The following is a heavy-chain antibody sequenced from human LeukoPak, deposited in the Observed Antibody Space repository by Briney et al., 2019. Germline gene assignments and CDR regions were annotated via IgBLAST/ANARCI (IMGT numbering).Heavy chain of an antibody. D-gene: IGHD6-13*01. J-gene: IGHJ5*02. CDR2: IYYSGST. V-gene: IGHV4-39*07. CDR3: ASWAAAAGTPNWFDP. CDR1: GGSISSSSYY. Sequence: PSETLSLTCTVSGGSISSSSYYWGWIRRPPGKGLERIGSIYYSGSTYYNPSLKSRVTISVDTSKNQFSLKLSSVTAADTAVYYCASWAAAAGTPNWFDPWGQGTLVTVSS.